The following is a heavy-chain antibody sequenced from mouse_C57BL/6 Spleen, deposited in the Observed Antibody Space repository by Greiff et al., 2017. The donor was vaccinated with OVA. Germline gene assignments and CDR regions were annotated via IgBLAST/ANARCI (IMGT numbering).Heavy chain of an antibody. Sequence: QVQLQQPGTELVKPGASVKLSCKASGYTFTSYWIHWVKQRPGQGLEWIGNINPSNGGTNYNEKFKSKATLTVDKSSSTAYMQLSSLTSEDSAVYYCARSGYGSSPYYAMDYWGQGTSVTVSS. V-gene: IGHV1-53*01. CDR3: ARSGYGSSPYYAMDY. D-gene: IGHD1-1*01. CDR1: GYTFTSYW. CDR2: INPSNGGT. J-gene: IGHJ4*01.